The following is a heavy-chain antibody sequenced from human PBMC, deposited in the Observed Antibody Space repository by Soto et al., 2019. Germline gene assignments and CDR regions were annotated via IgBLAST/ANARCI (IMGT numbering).Heavy chain of an antibody. CDR3: AREILLRYFDWSPSYNWLGP. V-gene: IGHV3-30-3*01. D-gene: IGHD3-9*01. Sequence: GGSLRLSCAVSGFTFSDYAMHWVRQAPGKGLEWVAVISYDGSSKYYADSVKGRFTISRDNSKNTLYLQMSSLSAEDTAMYYCAREILLRYFDWSPSYNWLGPGGQGTMATVYS. CDR2: ISYDGSSK. J-gene: IGHJ5*02. CDR1: GFTFSDYA.